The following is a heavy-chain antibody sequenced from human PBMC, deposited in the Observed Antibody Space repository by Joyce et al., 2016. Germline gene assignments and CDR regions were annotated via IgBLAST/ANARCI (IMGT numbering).Heavy chain of an antibody. CDR2: IYYSGAM. J-gene: IGHJ6*02. CDR3: ARQPPDSPYSYYDLDV. Sequence: QLQLQESGPGLVKPSETLSLTCNVSGGPIGGSNVDWAWNRQPPGKGLEWIWSIYYSGAMFYNPSRRRRVTISVDRANNHFSLELTSLTAADTAVYYCARQPPDSPYSYYDLDVWGQGTTVIVSS. D-gene: IGHD1-14*01. CDR1: GGPIGGSNVD. V-gene: IGHV4-39*01.